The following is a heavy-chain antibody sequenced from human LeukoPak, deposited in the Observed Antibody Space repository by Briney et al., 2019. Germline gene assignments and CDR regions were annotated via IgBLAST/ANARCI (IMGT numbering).Heavy chain of an antibody. CDR2: INPNSGGA. V-gene: IGHV1-2*02. CDR3: ARDSGTSGWDPTSFLDY. Sequence: ASVKVSCTTSGYSFTAHHIHWVRQAPGQGLEWMGWINPNSGGANSAQKFLGRVSMTRDTSVSTVYMDLTSLRSDDTAVYYCARDSGTSGWDPTSFLDYWGRGTLVTVSS. D-gene: IGHD6-19*01. CDR1: GYSFTAHH. J-gene: IGHJ4*02.